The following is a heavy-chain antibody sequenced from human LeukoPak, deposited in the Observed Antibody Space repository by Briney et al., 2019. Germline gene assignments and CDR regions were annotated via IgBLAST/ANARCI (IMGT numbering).Heavy chain of an antibody. CDR1: GFTFSSYG. V-gene: IGHV3-23*01. Sequence: GGSLTPSCAPAGFTFSSYGMHWVRQAPGKGLEWVSAISTSGGSTYYADSVKGRFTIPRDNSKNTLYLQMNSLRVEDTAVYYCAKEVYYFDTSGLYSFAFDIWGQGTMVTVPS. CDR3: AKEVYYFDTSGLYSFAFDI. CDR2: ISTSGGST. J-gene: IGHJ3*02. D-gene: IGHD3-22*01.